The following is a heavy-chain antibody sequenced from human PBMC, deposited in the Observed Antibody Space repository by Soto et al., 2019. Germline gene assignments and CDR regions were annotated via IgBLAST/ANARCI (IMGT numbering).Heavy chain of an antibody. CDR3: ARGVRGEYGLDI. CDR1: GFTFSSYW. V-gene: IGHV3-74*01. Sequence: EVQLVESGGVLVQPGGSLRLSCAASGFTFSSYWMHWVRQAPGKGLVWFSRINSDGSRTNYAHSVKGRFTISRDNAKNTRYLQCNSVRAEETAVYYCARGVRGEYGLDIWGQGTMVTVSS. CDR2: INSDGSRT. D-gene: IGHD3-10*01. J-gene: IGHJ3*02.